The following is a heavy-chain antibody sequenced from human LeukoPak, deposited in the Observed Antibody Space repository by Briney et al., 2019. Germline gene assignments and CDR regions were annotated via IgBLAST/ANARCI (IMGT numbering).Heavy chain of an antibody. CDR3: ARDFKLNWFDP. CDR2: IYTSGST. CDR1: GGSISSGSYY. J-gene: IGHJ5*02. Sequence: PSETLSLTCTVSGGSISSGSYYWSWIRQPAGKGLEWIGRIYTSGSTNYNPSLKSRVTISVDTSKNQFSLKLSSVTAADTAVYYCARDFKLNWFDPGGQGTLVTVPS. D-gene: IGHD2-15*01. V-gene: IGHV4-61*02.